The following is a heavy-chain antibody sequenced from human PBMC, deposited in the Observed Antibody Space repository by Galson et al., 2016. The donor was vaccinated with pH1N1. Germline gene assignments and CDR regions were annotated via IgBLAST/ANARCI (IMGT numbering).Heavy chain of an antibody. V-gene: IGHV5-51*01. J-gene: IGHJ4*02. CDR3: ARRYGSGSPYYVDY. CDR2: IYPGDSDT. Sequence: QSGAEVKKPGESLKISCKGSGYSFSNYWIGWVRQMPGKGLEWMGIIYPGDSDTRYSPSLQGQVPISADKSISTASLQWRSLQASDTAIYYCARRYGSGSPYYVDYWGQGTLVTVSS. CDR1: GYSFSNYW. D-gene: IGHD3-10*01.